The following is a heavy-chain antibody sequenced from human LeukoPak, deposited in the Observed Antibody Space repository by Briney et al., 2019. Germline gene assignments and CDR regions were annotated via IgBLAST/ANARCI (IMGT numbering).Heavy chain of an antibody. CDR2: IKEDGSEK. CDR1: GFTFNIYW. D-gene: IGHD2/OR15-2a*01. CDR3: ARGGLSIMGY. J-gene: IGHJ4*02. V-gene: IGHV3-7*01. Sequence: GGSLRLSCAASGFTFNIYWMSWVRQAPGKGLEWVANIKEDGSEKYYVDSVEGRFTISRDNAKKSLYLQMSSLRAEDTAVYFCARGGLSIMGYWGQGTLVTVSS.